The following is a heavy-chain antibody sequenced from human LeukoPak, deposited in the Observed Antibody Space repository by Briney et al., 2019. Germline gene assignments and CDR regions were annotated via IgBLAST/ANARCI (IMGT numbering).Heavy chain of an antibody. J-gene: IGHJ4*02. CDR1: GFTFSSYW. CDR3: ASSSSGYYYPDY. CDR2: IRQDGSEK. Sequence: GGSLRLSCAASGFTFSSYWMSWVRQAPGKGLEWVANIRQDGSEKYYVDSVKGRFTISRDNAKNSLYLQMNSLRAEDTAVYYCASSSSGYYYPDYWGQGTLVAVSS. D-gene: IGHD3-22*01. V-gene: IGHV3-7*01.